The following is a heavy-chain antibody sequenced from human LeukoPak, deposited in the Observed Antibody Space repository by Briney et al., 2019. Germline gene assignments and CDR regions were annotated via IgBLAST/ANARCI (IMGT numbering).Heavy chain of an antibody. Sequence: SVKVSCKASGGTFSSYAISWVRQAPGQGLEWMGGIIPIFGTANYAQKFQGRVTITTDESTSTAYMELSSLRSEDTAVYYCARGRPDSGSYLRDYFEYWGQGTLVTVSS. D-gene: IGHD1-26*01. V-gene: IGHV1-69*05. CDR3: ARGRPDSGSYLRDYFEY. CDR2: IIPIFGTA. J-gene: IGHJ4*02. CDR1: GGTFSSYA.